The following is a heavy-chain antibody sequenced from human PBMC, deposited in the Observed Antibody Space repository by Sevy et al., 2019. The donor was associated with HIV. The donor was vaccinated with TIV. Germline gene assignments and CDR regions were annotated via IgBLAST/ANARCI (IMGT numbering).Heavy chain of an antibody. CDR1: GYGFSSYW. Sequence: GESLKISCKGSGYGFSSYWIAWVRQMPGRGVEWMGIIYPGDSDARYSPSFQGQVTISVDNSISTAYLQWSSLKASDTAMYYCARALGYCSGGRCPLYYWGQGTLVTVSS. D-gene: IGHD2-15*01. CDR2: IYPGDSDA. J-gene: IGHJ4*02. CDR3: ARALGYCSGGRCPLYY. V-gene: IGHV5-51*01.